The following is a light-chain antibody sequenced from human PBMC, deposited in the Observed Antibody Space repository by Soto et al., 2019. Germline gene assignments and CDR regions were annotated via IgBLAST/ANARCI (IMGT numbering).Light chain of an antibody. V-gene: IGKV3-20*01. CDR3: HQYGSSPPHT. Sequence: EIVLTQSPGTLSLYPGERATLSCRASQTVRSNLLAWYQQKPGQAPRLLIYGASSRATGIPDRFSGSGSGTDFTLTISRREPEDFAVYYCHQYGSSPPHTFGQGTKLEIK. CDR2: GAS. CDR1: QTVRSNL. J-gene: IGKJ2*01.